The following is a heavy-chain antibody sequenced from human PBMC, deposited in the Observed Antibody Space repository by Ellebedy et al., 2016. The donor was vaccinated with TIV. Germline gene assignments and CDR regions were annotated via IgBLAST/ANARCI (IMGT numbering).Heavy chain of an antibody. CDR1: GFTFSSYG. J-gene: IGHJ4*02. D-gene: IGHD3-22*01. CDR2: ISNDGSNK. Sequence: GGSLRLSXAASGFTFSSYGMHWVRQAPGKGLEWVAVISNDGSNKYNADSVKGRFTISRDNSKNTLYLQMNSLRAEDTAVYYCAKIDRYDSSEGYWGQGTVVTVSS. CDR3: AKIDRYDSSEGY. V-gene: IGHV3-30*18.